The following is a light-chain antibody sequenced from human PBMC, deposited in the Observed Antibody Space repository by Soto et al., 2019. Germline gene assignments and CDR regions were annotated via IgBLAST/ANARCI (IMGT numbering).Light chain of an antibody. V-gene: IGKV3-20*01. CDR1: QSVSSSN. Sequence: EIVLTQSPGTLSLSPGERATLSCRASQSVSSSNLAWYQQKPGQAPRLLIYGASNRATGIPDRFSGSGSGTDFTLTISRLEPEDFAVYYCQQYSRTSRTFGQGTKVEIK. CDR2: GAS. J-gene: IGKJ1*01. CDR3: QQYSRTSRT.